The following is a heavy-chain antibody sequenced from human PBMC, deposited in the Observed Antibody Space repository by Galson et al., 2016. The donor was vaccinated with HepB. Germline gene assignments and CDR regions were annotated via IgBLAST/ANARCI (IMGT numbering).Heavy chain of an antibody. J-gene: IGHJ2*01. CDR1: GFLFSSYG. CDR3: AAFWPAAAVWYSDL. D-gene: IGHD2-2*01. Sequence: SLRLSCAASGFLFSSYGMNWVRQAPGKGLEWVASITATSTYINYADSVKGRFTNSRDNAENSLFLQMNSLSAEDTGVYYCAAFWPAAAVWYSDLWGRGTLVTVSS. V-gene: IGHV3-21*01. CDR2: ITATSTYI.